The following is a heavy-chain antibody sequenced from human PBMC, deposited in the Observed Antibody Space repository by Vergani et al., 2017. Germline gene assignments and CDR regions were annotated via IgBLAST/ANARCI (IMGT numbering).Heavy chain of an antibody. V-gene: IGHV3-15*01. Sequence: EVQLVESGGGLVKPGGSLRLSCAASGFTFSNAWMSWVRQAPGKGLEWVGRIKSKTDGGTTDYAAPVKGRFTISRDDSKNTLYLQMNSLKTEDTAVYYCPTYLELSPFDYWGQGTLVTVSS. CDR2: IKSKTDGGTT. CDR3: PTYLELSPFDY. CDR1: GFTFSNAW. D-gene: IGHD1-7*01. J-gene: IGHJ4*02.